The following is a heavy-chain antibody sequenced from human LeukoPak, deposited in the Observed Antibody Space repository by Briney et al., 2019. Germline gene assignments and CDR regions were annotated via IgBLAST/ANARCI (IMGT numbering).Heavy chain of an antibody. CDR2: INPSGCST. Sequence: ASVKVSCKASGYTFTSYYMHWVRQAPGQGLEWMGIINPSGCSTSYAQKFQGRVTMTRDTSTSTVYMELSSLRSEDTAVYYCASRTGDRSAAFDIWGQGTMVTVSS. CDR3: ASRTGDRSAAFDI. D-gene: IGHD7-27*01. CDR1: GYTFTSYY. V-gene: IGHV1-46*01. J-gene: IGHJ3*02.